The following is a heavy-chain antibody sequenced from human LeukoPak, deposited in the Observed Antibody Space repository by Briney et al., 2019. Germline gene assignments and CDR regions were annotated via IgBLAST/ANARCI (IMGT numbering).Heavy chain of an antibody. CDR3: ARDFVVRGVTSFDY. V-gene: IGHV6-1*01. CDR2: TYYRSKWYN. D-gene: IGHD3-10*01. J-gene: IGHJ4*02. CDR1: GDSVSSNSAA. Sequence: SQTLSLTCAISGDSVSSNSAAWNWIRQSPSRGLEWLGRTYYRSKWYNDYAVSVKSRVTINPDTSKNQFSLQLNSVTPEDTAVYYCARDFVVRGVTSFDYWGQGTLVTVSS.